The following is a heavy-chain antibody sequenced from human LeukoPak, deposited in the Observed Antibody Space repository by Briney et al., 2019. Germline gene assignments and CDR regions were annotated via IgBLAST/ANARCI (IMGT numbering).Heavy chain of an antibody. J-gene: IGHJ4*02. CDR3: ARSRGSSAPEY. CDR1: GFTFSDYS. CDR2: ISSSSSPI. D-gene: IGHD6-6*01. V-gene: IGHV3-48*01. Sequence: GGSLRLSCEAPGFTFSDYSMNWVRQAPGKGLEWVSYISSSSSPIYYADSVKGRFTISRDNAKNSLYLQMNSLRAEDTAVYYCARSRGSSAPEYWGQGTLVTVSS.